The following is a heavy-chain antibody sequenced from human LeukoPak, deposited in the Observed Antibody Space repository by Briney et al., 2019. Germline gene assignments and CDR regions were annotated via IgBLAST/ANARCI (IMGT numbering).Heavy chain of an antibody. CDR2: IIPILGIA. Sequence: SVKVSCKASGGTFSSYTISWVRQAPGQGLEWMGRIIPILGIANYAQKFQGRVTITADKSTSTAYMELSSLRSEDTAVYYCARGIVVVVAATRYYYHGMDVWGQGTTVTDSS. J-gene: IGHJ6*02. CDR1: GGTFSSYT. CDR3: ARGIVVVVAATRYYYHGMDV. D-gene: IGHD2-15*01. V-gene: IGHV1-69*02.